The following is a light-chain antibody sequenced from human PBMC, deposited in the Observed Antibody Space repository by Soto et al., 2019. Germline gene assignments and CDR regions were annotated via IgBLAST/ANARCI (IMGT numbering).Light chain of an antibody. CDR3: QQRYSWLRA. Sequence: EAVVTQSPDTLSLSPGETATLSCRASQSVSSSVAWYQHKPGQSPRLVVYSGDKRAPGIPPRFSGSGSGTDFTLTISSLESDDFAIYYCQQRYSWLRAFGPGTKVDIK. J-gene: IGKJ1*01. V-gene: IGKV3-11*01. CDR1: QSVSSS. CDR2: SGD.